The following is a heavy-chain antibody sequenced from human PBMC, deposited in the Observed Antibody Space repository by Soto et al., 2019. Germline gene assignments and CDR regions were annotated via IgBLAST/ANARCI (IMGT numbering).Heavy chain of an antibody. Sequence: QVQLVQSGAEVKKPGASVKVSCKASGYTFTSYGISWVRQAPGQGLEWMGWISDYNGNTNYAQKLQGRVTMTTDTSTSTAYMETRSLRSDDTAVDYCARDPTMVRGGGQLGFDPWGQGTLVTVSS. CDR1: GYTFTSYG. CDR2: ISDYNGNT. J-gene: IGHJ5*02. D-gene: IGHD3-10*01. CDR3: ARDPTMVRGGGQLGFDP. V-gene: IGHV1-18*01.